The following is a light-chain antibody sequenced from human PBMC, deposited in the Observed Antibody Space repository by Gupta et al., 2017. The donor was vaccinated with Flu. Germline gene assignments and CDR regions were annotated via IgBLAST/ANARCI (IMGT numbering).Light chain of an antibody. V-gene: IGLV1-40*01. CDR2: VHS. J-gene: IGLJ1*01. Sequence: LIYVHSNRPSGVPDRFSGSKSGTSASLAITGLQAEDEADYYCQSYDSSLSGPSYVFGTGTKVTVL. CDR3: QSYDSSLSGPSYV.